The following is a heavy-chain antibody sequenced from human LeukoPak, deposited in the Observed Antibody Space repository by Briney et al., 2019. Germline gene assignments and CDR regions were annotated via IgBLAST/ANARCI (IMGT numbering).Heavy chain of an antibody. J-gene: IGHJ4*02. CDR3: ARLSSGYYDTLYYFDY. CDR1: GYSFTSYW. Sequence: GESLKISCKGSGYSFTSYWIGWVRQMPGKGLEWMGIIYPGDFDTRYSPSFQGQVTISADKSISTAYLQWSSLKASDTAMYYCARLSSGYYDTLYYFDYWGQGTLVTVSS. D-gene: IGHD3-22*01. V-gene: IGHV5-51*01. CDR2: IYPGDFDT.